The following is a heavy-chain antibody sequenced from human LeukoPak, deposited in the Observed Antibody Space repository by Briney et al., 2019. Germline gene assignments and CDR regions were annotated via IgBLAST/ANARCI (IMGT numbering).Heavy chain of an antibody. CDR1: GFTFSDYY. Sequence: AGGSLRLSCAASGFTFSDYYMSWIRQAPGKGLEWVSYISSSSSYTNYADSVKGRFTISRDNAKNSLYLQMNSLRAEDTAVYYCASHYYDSSGYFDYWGQGTLVTVSS. D-gene: IGHD3-22*01. CDR3: ASHYYDSSGYFDY. V-gene: IGHV3-11*03. J-gene: IGHJ4*02. CDR2: ISSSSSYT.